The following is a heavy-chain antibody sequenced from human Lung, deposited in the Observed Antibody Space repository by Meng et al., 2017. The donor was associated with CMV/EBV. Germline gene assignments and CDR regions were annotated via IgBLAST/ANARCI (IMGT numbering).Heavy chain of an antibody. CDR2: IPHRGSS. Sequence: VAWRESGPALVKPSETLSLTCAVSGDSITNHNWWAWVRQPPGKGLEWIGEIPHRGSSAYNPSLKSRVSMSIDKSKNQFSLKLTSVTAADTAVYHCLRRSGGSVWGQGTLVTVSS. CDR3: LRRSGGSV. V-gene: IGHV4-4*02. J-gene: IGHJ1*01. D-gene: IGHD3-10*01. CDR1: GDSITNHNW.